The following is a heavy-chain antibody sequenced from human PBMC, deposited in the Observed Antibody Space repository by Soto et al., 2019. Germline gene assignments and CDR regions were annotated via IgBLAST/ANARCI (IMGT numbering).Heavy chain of an antibody. CDR1: GFSFSNYY. Sequence: GGSLRLSCAASGFSFSNYYMHWVRQAQGKGLVWVSRVNSDESSTTYADSVEGRFTISRDNAKNTLYLQMNSLTAEDTAVYYCARVLKSSGWDNDVFDIWGQGTMVTVSS. CDR2: VNSDESST. J-gene: IGHJ3*02. D-gene: IGHD6-19*01. CDR3: ARVLKSSGWDNDVFDI. V-gene: IGHV3-74*03.